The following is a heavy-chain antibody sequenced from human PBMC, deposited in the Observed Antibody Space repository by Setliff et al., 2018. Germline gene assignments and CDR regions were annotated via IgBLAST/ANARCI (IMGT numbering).Heavy chain of an antibody. J-gene: IGHJ4*02. V-gene: IGHV3-7*01. CDR2: ITHDGSKT. D-gene: IGHD1-26*01. CDR1: GFTFNTYW. CDR3: VRGEIVSGNYLGF. Sequence: PGGSLRLSCAGSGFTFNTYWMTWVRQAPGKGLEWVASITHDGSKTYILDSVKGRFTISRDNTKNSLYLQMNSLRVEDTAVYYCVRGEIVSGNYLGFWGQGTQVTVSS.